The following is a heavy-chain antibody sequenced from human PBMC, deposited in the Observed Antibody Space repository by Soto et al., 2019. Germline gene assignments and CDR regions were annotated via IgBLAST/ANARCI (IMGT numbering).Heavy chain of an antibody. CDR2: ISAYSGDT. V-gene: IGHV1-18*01. Sequence: VQLLQSGGEVRKPGASVKVSCKTSGYTFTNYAINWVRQAPGQGLQWMGWISAYSGDTKNAQRFQDRPTVTTDPSTTTAYMELRSLRSDDTAVHYCARDGRAFSIFGETMDVWGQGTTVTVSS. D-gene: IGHD3-3*01. CDR1: GYTFTNYA. J-gene: IGHJ6*02. CDR3: ARDGRAFSIFGETMDV.